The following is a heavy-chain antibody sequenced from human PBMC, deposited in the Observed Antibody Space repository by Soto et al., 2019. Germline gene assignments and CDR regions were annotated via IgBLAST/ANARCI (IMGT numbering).Heavy chain of an antibody. CDR1: GYPFATYW. J-gene: IGHJ6*02. V-gene: IGHV5-51*01. Sequence: EVQLVQSGAEVKKPGESLRISCKGSGYPFATYWIGWVRQTPGKGLEWLGVIYPGDSKTEYSPSSQGQVSISADKSISTAYLQWSSLKASDTAIYYCARQWPLNYYFGMDVWGQGTTVTVSS. CDR2: IYPGDSKT. D-gene: IGHD5-12*01. CDR3: ARQWPLNYYFGMDV.